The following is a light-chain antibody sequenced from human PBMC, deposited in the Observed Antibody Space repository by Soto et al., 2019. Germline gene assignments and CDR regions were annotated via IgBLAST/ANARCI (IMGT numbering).Light chain of an antibody. CDR3: QQYERSPTT. Sequence: EIVLTQSPGTLSLSPGERATLSCRASQSVSSTYLAWYQQKPGRAPSLLIYGASRRATGIPDRFSGSGSGTDFTLTISRVEPEDFAVYYCQQYERSPTTFGGGTKVEIK. J-gene: IGKJ4*01. V-gene: IGKV3-20*01. CDR1: QSVSSTY. CDR2: GAS.